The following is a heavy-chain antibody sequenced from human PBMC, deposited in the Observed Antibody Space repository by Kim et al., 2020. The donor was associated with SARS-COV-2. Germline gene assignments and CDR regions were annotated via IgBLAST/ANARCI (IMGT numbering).Heavy chain of an antibody. Sequence: GGSLRLSCAASGFTFSDYYMSWIRQAPGKGLEWVSYISSSSSYTNYADSVKGRFTISRDNAKNSLYLQMNSLRAEDTGVYYCARGGVLRYFDWLLFSYWGQGSLLTVSS. V-gene: IGHV3-11*06. CDR2: ISSSSSYT. D-gene: IGHD3-9*01. J-gene: IGHJ4*02. CDR1: GFTFSDYY. CDR3: ARGGVLRYFDWLLFSY.